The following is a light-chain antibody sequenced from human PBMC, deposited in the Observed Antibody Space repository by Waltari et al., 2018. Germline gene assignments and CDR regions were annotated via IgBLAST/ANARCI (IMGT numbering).Light chain of an antibody. CDR2: EDN. V-gene: IGLV6-57*02. CDR1: SGSIASND. Sequence: NFMLTQPHSVSESPGKTVTISCTGSSGSIASNDVQWYQQRPGSAPTTVIYEDNQRPSGVPDRFSGSIDSSSNSASLTISGLKTEDEADYYCQSYDSSNHGVFGGGTKLTVL. CDR3: QSYDSSNHGV. J-gene: IGLJ3*02.